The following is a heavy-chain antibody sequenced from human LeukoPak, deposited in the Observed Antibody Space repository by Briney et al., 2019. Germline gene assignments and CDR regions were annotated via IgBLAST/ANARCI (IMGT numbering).Heavy chain of an antibody. Sequence: PSETLSLTCTISGGSISGYYWSWIRQPAGKGLEWIGRIYTSGSTNYNPSLKSRVTMSVDTSKNQFSLKLSSVTVADTAVYYCARYIPARPGFDYWGQGTLVTVSS. CDR3: ARYIPARPGFDY. J-gene: IGHJ4*02. D-gene: IGHD6-6*01. CDR2: IYTSGST. CDR1: GGSISGYY. V-gene: IGHV4-4*07.